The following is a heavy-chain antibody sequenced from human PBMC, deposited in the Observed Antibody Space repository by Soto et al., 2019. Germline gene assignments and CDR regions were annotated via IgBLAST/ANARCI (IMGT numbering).Heavy chain of an antibody. J-gene: IGHJ6*03. CDR2: IYHSGAT. CDR1: GDSIRSAHYF. CDR3: ARQQYCGSSTCYDSLYYQYMDV. Sequence: SDTLSLTCRVFGDSIRSAHYFWGWVRQPPGKGLEWIGSIYHSGATFYDQYIRRQVTLSVDTTNNQFTMRLSSVTAADTAVYFCARQQYCGSSTCYDSLYYQYMDVWGKGTMVT. V-gene: IGHV4-39*01. D-gene: IGHD2-2*01.